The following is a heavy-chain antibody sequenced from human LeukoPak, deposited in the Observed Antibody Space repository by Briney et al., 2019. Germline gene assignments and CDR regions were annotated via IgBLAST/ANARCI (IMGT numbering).Heavy chain of an antibody. J-gene: IGHJ4*02. CDR3: ARETGNYHGSGSYEGHYFDY. CDR2: IYYSGST. D-gene: IGHD3-10*01. V-gene: IGHV4-31*03. CDR1: GGSISSGGYY. Sequence: PSQTLSLTCTVSGGSISSGGYYWSWIRQHPGKGLEWFGYIYYSGSTYYNPSLKSRVTISVDTSKNQFSLKLSSVTAADTAVYYCARETGNYHGSGSYEGHYFDYWGRGTLVTVSS.